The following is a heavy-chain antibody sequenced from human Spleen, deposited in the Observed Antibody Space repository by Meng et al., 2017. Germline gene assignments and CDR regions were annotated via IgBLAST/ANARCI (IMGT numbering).Heavy chain of an antibody. CDR1: GYTFTSYY. Sequence: QVQLVQSGAEVKKPGASVQVSCKASGYTFTSYYMHWVRQAPGQGLEWMGRINPNSGGTNFAQKFQGRVIMTRDTSISTAYMELSSLGFDDTAVYYCAKALGWGSSPDYWGQGILVTVSS. CDR3: AKALGWGSSPDY. CDR2: INPNSGGT. D-gene: IGHD2-21*01. J-gene: IGHJ4*02. V-gene: IGHV1-2*06.